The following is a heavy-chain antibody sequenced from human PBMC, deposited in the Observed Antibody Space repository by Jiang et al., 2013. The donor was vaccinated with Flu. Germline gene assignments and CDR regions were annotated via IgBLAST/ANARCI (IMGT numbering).Heavy chain of an antibody. CDR3: ARWLQLALDY. CDR2: IYHTGNT. V-gene: IGHV4-39*07. J-gene: IGHJ4*02. CDR1: GGSISSSTNF. Sequence: LLKPSETLSLNCSVSGGSISSSTNFWGWIRQPPGKGLEWIGFIYHTGNTYYNPSLKSRVTISVDTSKKYFSLNLTSVTAADTAVYFCARWLQLALDYWGQGTLVSVSS. D-gene: IGHD5-24*01.